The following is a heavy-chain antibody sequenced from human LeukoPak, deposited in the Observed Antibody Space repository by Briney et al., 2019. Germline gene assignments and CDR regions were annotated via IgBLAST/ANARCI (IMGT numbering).Heavy chain of an antibody. CDR2: ISGSGGST. CDR1: GFTFSSYA. CDR3: AKRIAYGFWSGPYYFDY. Sequence: GGSLRLSCAASGFTFSSYALTWVRQAPGKGLEWVSAISGSGGSTYYADSVKGRFTISRDNSKNTLYLQMNSLRAEDTAVYYCAKRIAYGFWSGPYYFDYWGQGTLVTVSS. J-gene: IGHJ4*02. V-gene: IGHV3-23*01. D-gene: IGHD3-3*01.